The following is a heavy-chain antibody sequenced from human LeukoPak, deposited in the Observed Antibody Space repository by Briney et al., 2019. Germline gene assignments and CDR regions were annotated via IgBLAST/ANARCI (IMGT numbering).Heavy chain of an antibody. D-gene: IGHD6-6*01. CDR1: GGSISSGDYY. CDR3: ARDLWGSSIEY. CDR2: IYTTGDT. Sequence: PSETLSLTCTVSGGSISSGDYYWSWIRQPAGKGLEWIGRIYTTGDTNYNPSLKSRVTISVDTSKNQFSLSLSSVTAADTAVYYCARDLWGSSIEYWGQGTLVTVSS. J-gene: IGHJ4*02. V-gene: IGHV4-61*02.